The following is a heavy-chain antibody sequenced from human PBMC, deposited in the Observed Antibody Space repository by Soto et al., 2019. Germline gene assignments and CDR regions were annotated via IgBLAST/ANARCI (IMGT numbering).Heavy chain of an antibody. CDR2: INHSGST. CDR3: ASQYYDFWSGETNWFDP. D-gene: IGHD3-3*01. CDR1: GGSFSGYY. Sequence: SETLSLTCAVYGGSFSGYYWSWIRQPPGKGLEWIGEINHSGSTNYNPSLKSRVTISVDTSKNQFSLKLSSVTAADTAAYYCASQYYDFWSGETNWFDPWGQGTLVTVSS. V-gene: IGHV4-34*01. J-gene: IGHJ5*02.